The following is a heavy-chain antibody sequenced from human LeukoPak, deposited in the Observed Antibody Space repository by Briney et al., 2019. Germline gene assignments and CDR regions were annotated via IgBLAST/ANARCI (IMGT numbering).Heavy chain of an antibody. D-gene: IGHD4/OR15-4a*01. V-gene: IGHV4-39*07. CDR3: ARRDYGAWFDP. J-gene: IGHJ5*02. CDR1: GDSLTHDVYY. Sequence: SETLSLTCMFCGDSLTHDVYYAAWLRQPPGKGLEWIGSVYYSGSIKYNPSLKGRVSISRDMSKNQFSLNLNSVNATDTAVYYCARRDYGAWFDPWAQGTLVTVSS. CDR2: VYYSGSI.